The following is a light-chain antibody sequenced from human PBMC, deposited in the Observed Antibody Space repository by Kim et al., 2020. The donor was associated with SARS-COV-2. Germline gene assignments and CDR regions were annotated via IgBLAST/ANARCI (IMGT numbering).Light chain of an antibody. CDR1: NIGSKN. CDR2: YDS. Sequence: PGKTARITCGGNNIGSKNVPWYQQKPGQAPVLVIYYDSDRPSGIPERFSGSNSGNTATLTISRVEVGDEADYYCQVWDSSSDPHVVFGGGTQLTVL. CDR3: QVWDSSSDPHVV. J-gene: IGLJ2*01. V-gene: IGLV3-21*04.